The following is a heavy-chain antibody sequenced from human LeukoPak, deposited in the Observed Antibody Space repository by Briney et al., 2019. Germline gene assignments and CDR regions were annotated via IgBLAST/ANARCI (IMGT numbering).Heavy chain of an antibody. V-gene: IGHV3-48*03. Sequence: PGGSLRLSCAASGFTFSSYEMIWVRQAPGKGLEWLPYIGSSGSTKYYADSVKGRFTISRDNAENSLYLQMNSLRAEDTAVYYCATYCSSTSCYRTRYMDVWGQGATVTVSS. CDR1: GFTFSSYE. CDR2: IGSSGSTK. D-gene: IGHD2-2*01. CDR3: ATYCSSTSCYRTRYMDV. J-gene: IGHJ6*02.